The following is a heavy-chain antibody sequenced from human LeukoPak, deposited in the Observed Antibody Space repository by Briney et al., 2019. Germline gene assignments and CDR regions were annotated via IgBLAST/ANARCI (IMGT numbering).Heavy chain of an antibody. CDR1: GGSFSGYY. CDR2: INHSGST. CDR3: ARSRIGGVIVQYNWFDP. J-gene: IGHJ5*02. D-gene: IGHD3-16*02. Sequence: PSETLSLTCAVYGGSFSGYYWSWIRQPPGKGLEWIGEINHSGSTKYNPSLKSRVTISVDTSKNQFSLKLSSVTAADTAVYYCARSRIGGVIVQYNWFDPWGQGTLVTVSS. V-gene: IGHV4-34*01.